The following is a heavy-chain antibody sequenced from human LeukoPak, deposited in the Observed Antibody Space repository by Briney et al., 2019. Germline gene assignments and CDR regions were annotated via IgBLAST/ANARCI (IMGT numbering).Heavy chain of an antibody. J-gene: IGHJ4*02. CDR2: ITSRSSHI. V-gene: IGHV3-21*01. CDR3: ARAGGIESAFD. D-gene: IGHD5-12*01. CDR1: GCTFSSYS. Sequence: GGSLRLSCAASGCTFSSYSMSWVRQAPGKGLEWVSSITSRSSHIYYADSVRGRFTISRDNAEKSLYLQMNSLRAEDTAVYYCARAGGIESAFDWGQGTLVTVSS.